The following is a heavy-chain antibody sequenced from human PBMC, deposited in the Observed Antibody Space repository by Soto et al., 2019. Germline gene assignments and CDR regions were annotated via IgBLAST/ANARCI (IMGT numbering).Heavy chain of an antibody. CDR3: ARDRRESSKRTYYYYYYGMDV. J-gene: IGHJ6*02. Sequence: QVQLQESGPGLVKPSQTLSLTCTVSVGSISSGDYYWSWIRQPPGKGLEWTGYIYYSGSTYYNPSLQSRVTISVDTSKNQLSLKLSSVTAADTAVYYCARDRRESSKRTYYYYYYGMDVWGQGTTVTVSS. CDR1: VGSISSGDYY. D-gene: IGHD3-10*01. V-gene: IGHV4-30-4*01. CDR2: IYYSGST.